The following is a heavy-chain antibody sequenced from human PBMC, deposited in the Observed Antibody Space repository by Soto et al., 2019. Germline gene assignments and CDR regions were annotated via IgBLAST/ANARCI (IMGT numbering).Heavy chain of an antibody. J-gene: IGHJ4*02. CDR1: GVSIGSYY. Sequence: SETLSLTCTVSGVSIGSYYWSWVRQPPGKGLEWIGYMYYSGTTDYNPSLKSRVTISVDTSKNQFSLELTSMTAADTAVYYCASLYAVRRFDYWGQGTQVTVSS. CDR3: ASLYAVRRFDY. CDR2: MYYSGTT. D-gene: IGHD4-17*01. V-gene: IGHV4-59*01.